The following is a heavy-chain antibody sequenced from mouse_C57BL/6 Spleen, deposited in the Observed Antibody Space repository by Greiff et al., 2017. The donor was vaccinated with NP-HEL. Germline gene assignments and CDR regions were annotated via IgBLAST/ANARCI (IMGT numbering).Heavy chain of an antibody. J-gene: IGHJ2*01. Sequence: EVKLLESGPGLVKPSQSLSLTCSVTGYSITSGYYWNWIRQFPGNKLEWMGYISYDGSNNYNPSLKNRISITRDTSKNQFFLKLNSVTTEDTATYYCARDRDYYGSSYFDYWGQGTTLTVSS. CDR1: GYSITSGYY. V-gene: IGHV3-6*01. D-gene: IGHD1-1*01. CDR2: ISYDGSN. CDR3: ARDRDYYGSSYFDY.